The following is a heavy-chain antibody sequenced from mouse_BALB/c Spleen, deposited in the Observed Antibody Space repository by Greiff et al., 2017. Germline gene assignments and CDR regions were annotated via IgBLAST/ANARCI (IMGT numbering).Heavy chain of an antibody. D-gene: IGHD3-2*01. CDR1: GYSITSGYY. CDR2: ISYDGSN. CDR3: ARASRQLGPSFAY. V-gene: IGHV3-6*02. Sequence: EVQLVESGPGLVKPSQSLSLTCSVTGYSITSGYYWNWIRQFPGNKLEWMGYISYDGSNNYNPSLKNRISITRDTSKNQFFLKLNSVTTEDTATYYCARASRQLGPSFAYWGQGTLVTVSA. J-gene: IGHJ3*01.